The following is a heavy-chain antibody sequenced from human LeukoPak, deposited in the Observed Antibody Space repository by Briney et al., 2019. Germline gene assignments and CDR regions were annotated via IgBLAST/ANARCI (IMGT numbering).Heavy chain of an antibody. J-gene: IGHJ3*01. Sequence: PGGSLRLSCSASGFTFSNYDMHWVRQEKGKGLEWVSSIGTGGHTYYAPSVKGRFTISRENAKNSLYLQMNSLRAGDTAIYYCTRGGLEAPCDVWGQGTMVALSS. CDR1: GFTFSNYD. V-gene: IGHV3-13*01. CDR3: TRGGLEAPCDV. CDR2: IGTGGHT. D-gene: IGHD5-24*01.